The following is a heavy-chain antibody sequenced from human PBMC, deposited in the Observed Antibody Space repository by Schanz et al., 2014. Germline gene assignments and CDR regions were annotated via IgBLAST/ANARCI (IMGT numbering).Heavy chain of an antibody. J-gene: IGHJ4*02. V-gene: IGHV3-23*01. CDR1: GFTFSSYG. Sequence: EVHLLDSGGGLVQPGGSLRLSCAASGFTFSSYGMNWLRQAPGKGLEWVSVIGVDGTTTYYADSVKGRFTISRDNSKNTLYLQMNSLRPEDTAVYYCARGGPAYYFDDWGQGTLVTVSS. CDR3: ARGGPAYYFDD. CDR2: IGVDGTTT.